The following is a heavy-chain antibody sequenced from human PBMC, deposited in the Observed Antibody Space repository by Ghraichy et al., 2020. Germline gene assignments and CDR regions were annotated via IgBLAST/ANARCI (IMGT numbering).Heavy chain of an antibody. CDR3: ASNEDCSGGSCYSYFHH. CDR1: GFTFSSYA. J-gene: IGHJ1*01. Sequence: GGSLRLSCAASGFTFSSYAMSWVRQAPGKGLEWVSTISGSGGSTYYADSVRGRFTISRDNSKNTQCLQMNSLRAEDTALYYCASNEDCSGGSCYSYFHHWGQGTLVTVSS. V-gene: IGHV3-23*01. D-gene: IGHD2-15*01. CDR2: ISGSGGST.